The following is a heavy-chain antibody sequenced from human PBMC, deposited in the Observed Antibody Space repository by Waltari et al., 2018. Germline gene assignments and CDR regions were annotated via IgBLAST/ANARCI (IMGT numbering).Heavy chain of an antibody. CDR1: GGSISSYY. CDR2: IYYSGGT. J-gene: IGHJ4*02. Sequence: QVQLQESGPGLVKPSETLSLTCTVSGGSISSYYWSWIRQPPGKGLEWIGYIYYSGGTNYNPSLKSRVTISVDTSKNQFSLKLSSVTAADTAVYYCARGKITIFGVVIPFDYWGQGTLVTVSS. CDR3: ARGKITIFGVVIPFDY. D-gene: IGHD3-3*01. V-gene: IGHV4-59*01.